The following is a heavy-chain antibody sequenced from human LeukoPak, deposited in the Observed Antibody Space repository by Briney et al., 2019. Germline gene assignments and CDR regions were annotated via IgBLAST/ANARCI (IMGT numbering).Heavy chain of an antibody. Sequence: GGSLRLSCAASGFSFSSYWMSWVRQAPGKGLEWVANIKQDGSEKYYVDCVKGRFTISRDNAKNSLYLQMNSLRAEDTAVYYCARDKIVGATHFDYWGQGTLVTVSS. CDR2: IKQDGSEK. CDR3: ARDKIVGATHFDY. CDR1: GFSFSSYW. V-gene: IGHV3-7*01. J-gene: IGHJ4*02. D-gene: IGHD1-26*01.